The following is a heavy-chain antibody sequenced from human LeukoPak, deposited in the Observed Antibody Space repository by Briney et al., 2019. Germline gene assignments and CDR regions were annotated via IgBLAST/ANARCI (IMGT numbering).Heavy chain of an antibody. Sequence: HPGGSLRLSCAASVFTFSSYWMSWVRQAPGKGLEWVATIKDDGREKYYVDSAKGRFTISRDNAKNSLYLQMNSLRAEDTGVFYCARVLRGVSRFSAQDYWGQGTLVTVSS. J-gene: IGHJ4*02. CDR3: ARVLRGVSRFSAQDY. D-gene: IGHD3-10*01. CDR2: IKDDGREK. V-gene: IGHV3-7*01. CDR1: VFTFSSYW.